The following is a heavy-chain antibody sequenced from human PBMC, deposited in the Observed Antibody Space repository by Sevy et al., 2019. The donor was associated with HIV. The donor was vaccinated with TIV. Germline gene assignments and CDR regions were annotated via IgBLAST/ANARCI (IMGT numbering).Heavy chain of an antibody. Sequence: GGSLRLSCAASEFTFSSYAMHWVRQAPGKGLEWVGFIWHDGSQKYYADSVRGRFTFSRDNSKNTLFLQVSSLRAEDTAVYYCARGRVRATTSYYFDYWGQGTLVTVSS. CDR3: ARGRVRATTSYYFDY. CDR2: IWHDGSQK. D-gene: IGHD1-26*01. CDR1: EFTFSSYA. J-gene: IGHJ4*02. V-gene: IGHV3-33*01.